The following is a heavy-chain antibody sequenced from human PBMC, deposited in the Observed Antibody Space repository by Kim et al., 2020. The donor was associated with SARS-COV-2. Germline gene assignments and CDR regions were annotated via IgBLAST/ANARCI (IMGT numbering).Heavy chain of an antibody. Sequence: GGSLRLSCAASGFTFSSYWMSWVRQAPGKGLEWVANIKQDGSEKYYVDSVKGRFTISRDNAKNSLYLQMNSLRAEDTAVYYCARVSSSSWYHSWFDPWGQGTLVTVSS. CDR3: ARVSSSSWYHSWFDP. D-gene: IGHD6-13*01. CDR1: GFTFSSYW. V-gene: IGHV3-7*01. J-gene: IGHJ5*02. CDR2: IKQDGSEK.